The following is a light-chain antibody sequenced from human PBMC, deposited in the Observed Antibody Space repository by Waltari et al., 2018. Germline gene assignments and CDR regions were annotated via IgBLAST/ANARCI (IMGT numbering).Light chain of an antibody. Sequence: SVLTQPPSASGTPGQRVTLPCSGTYSHIGNYSVTWYQQVSGTAPKLFMFGNDRRPSGVPGRFSGSKSGTSASLAIGGLHSDDEADYYCSAWDDSINGWVFGGGTKLTVL. CDR2: GND. V-gene: IGLV1-44*01. CDR1: YSHIGNYS. CDR3: SAWDDSINGWV. J-gene: IGLJ3*02.